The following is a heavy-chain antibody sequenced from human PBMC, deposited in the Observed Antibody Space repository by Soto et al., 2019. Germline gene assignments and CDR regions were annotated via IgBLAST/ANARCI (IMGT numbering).Heavy chain of an antibody. V-gene: IGHV3-7*03. CDR1: GFTFSSYW. CDR3: ARELFGQLWY. D-gene: IGHD3-3*01. CDR2: IKQEGSEK. Sequence: PGGSLRLSCAPPGFTFSSYWMSWAHQAPGKGREWVANIKQEGSEKYYVDSVKGRFTISRDNAKNSLYLQMTSLRAEDTAVYYCARELFGQLWYWGQGTLVTVSS. J-gene: IGHJ4*02.